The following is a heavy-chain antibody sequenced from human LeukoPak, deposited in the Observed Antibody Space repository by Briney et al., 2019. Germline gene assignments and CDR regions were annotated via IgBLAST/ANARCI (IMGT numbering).Heavy chain of an antibody. J-gene: IGHJ4*02. D-gene: IGHD2-15*01. CDR2: IYSGGST. V-gene: IGHV3-53*01. CDR1: GFTFSQGW. CDR3: ASRRSSGYFDY. Sequence: GGSLRLTCAASGFTFSQGWMSWVRQAPGKGLEWVSVIYSGGSTYYADSVKGRFTISRDNSKNTLYLQMNSLRAEDTAVYYCASRRSSGYFDYWGQGTLVTVSS.